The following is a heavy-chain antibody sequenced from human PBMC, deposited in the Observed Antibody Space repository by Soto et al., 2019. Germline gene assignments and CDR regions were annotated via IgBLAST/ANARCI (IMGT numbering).Heavy chain of an antibody. V-gene: IGHV1-3*05. CDR2: INAGNGNT. D-gene: IGHD2-21*02. J-gene: IGHJ4*02. Sequence: QVQLVQSGAEEKKPGASVKVSCKASGYTFTSYAMHWVRQAPGQRPEWMGWINAGNGNTKYSQKFQGRVTITRDTSASTAYMELSSLRSEDTAVYYCARSIGVVTALDYWGQGTLVTVS. CDR3: ARSIGVVTALDY. CDR1: GYTFTSYA.